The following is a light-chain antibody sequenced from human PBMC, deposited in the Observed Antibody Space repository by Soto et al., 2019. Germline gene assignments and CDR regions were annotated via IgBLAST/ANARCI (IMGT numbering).Light chain of an antibody. V-gene: IGLV2-14*01. J-gene: IGLJ1*01. CDR1: SSDFGDYDY. CDR2: EVS. Sequence: QSVLTQPASVSGSPGQSITISCTGTSSDFGDYDYVSWYLQHPGKVPKLMIYEVSNRPSGVSNRFSGSKSGNTASLTISGLQAEDESDYYCSSYTGSSTLVFATGPKVTVL. CDR3: SSYTGSSTLV.